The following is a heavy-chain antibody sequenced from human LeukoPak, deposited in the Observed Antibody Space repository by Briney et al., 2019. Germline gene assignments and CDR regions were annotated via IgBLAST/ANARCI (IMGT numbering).Heavy chain of an antibody. V-gene: IGHV3-66*02. CDR2: IYSGGST. CDR1: GFTVSSNY. Sequence: GGSLRLSCAASGFTVSSNYMSWVRQAPGKGLEWVSVIYSGGSTYYADSVKGRFTISRDNSKNTLYLQVNSLRAEDTAVYYCARGTPVVTLDYWGQGTLVTVSS. D-gene: IGHD4-23*01. J-gene: IGHJ4*02. CDR3: ARGTPVVTLDY.